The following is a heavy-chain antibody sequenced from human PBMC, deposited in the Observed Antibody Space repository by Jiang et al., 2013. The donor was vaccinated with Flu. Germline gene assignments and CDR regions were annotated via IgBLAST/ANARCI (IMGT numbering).Heavy chain of an antibody. CDR2: CLAWNTK. CDR3: AKSLDVDTGMDPLYYHAMDV. CDR1: TNFRQQW. V-gene: IGHV3-30*18. J-gene: IGHJ6*02. Sequence: QLVSLGEAWSSLEVPETLLCSHWTNFRQQWHALGPPGSRQGAGVGGGHCLAWNTKHYADSVKGRFTVSRDNPRNTLYLQMNSLRVEDTAVYYCAKSLDVDTGMDPLYYHAMDVWGQGTTVTVSS. D-gene: IGHD5-18*01.